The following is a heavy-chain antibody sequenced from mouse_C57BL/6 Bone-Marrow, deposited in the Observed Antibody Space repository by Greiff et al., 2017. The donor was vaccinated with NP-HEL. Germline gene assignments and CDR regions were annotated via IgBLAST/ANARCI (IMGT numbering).Heavy chain of an antibody. CDR1: GYTFTDYN. CDR2: INPNNGGT. D-gene: IGHD2-10*02. CDR3: ARDGYGPWYFDV. V-gene: IGHV1-18*01. J-gene: IGHJ1*03. Sequence: VQLKESGPELVKPGASVKIPCKASGYTFTDYNMDWVKQSHGKSLEWIGDINPNNGGTIYNQKFKGKATLTVDKSSSTAYMELRSLTSEDTAVYYCARDGYGPWYFDVWGTGTTVTVSS.